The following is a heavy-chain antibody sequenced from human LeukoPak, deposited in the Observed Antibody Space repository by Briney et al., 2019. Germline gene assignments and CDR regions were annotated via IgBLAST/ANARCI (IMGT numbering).Heavy chain of an antibody. D-gene: IGHD4-17*01. CDR3: ARLGGDYPYYFDY. J-gene: IGHJ4*02. CDR2: IYHSGST. V-gene: IGHV4-30-2*01. Sequence: SETLSLTCAVSGGSISSGGYSWSWIRQPPGKGLEWIGYIYHSGSTYYNPSLKSRVTISVDRSKNQFSLKLSSVTAADTAVYYCARLGGDYPYYFDYWGQGTLVTVSS. CDR1: GGSISSGGYS.